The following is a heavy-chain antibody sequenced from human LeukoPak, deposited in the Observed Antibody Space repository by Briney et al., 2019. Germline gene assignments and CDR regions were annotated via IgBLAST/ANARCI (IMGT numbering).Heavy chain of an antibody. CDR2: INSDGSTT. CDR3: AREKTYYNSGSYYNVLDY. Sequence: GGSLRLSCAASGFTFSSYWMHWVRQAPGKGLVWVSRINSDGSTTSYADSVKGRFTISRDNAKNTLYLQMNSLRAEDTAFYYCAREKTYYNSGSYYNVLDYWGQGTLVTVSS. CDR1: GFTFSSYW. V-gene: IGHV3-74*01. D-gene: IGHD3-10*01. J-gene: IGHJ4*02.